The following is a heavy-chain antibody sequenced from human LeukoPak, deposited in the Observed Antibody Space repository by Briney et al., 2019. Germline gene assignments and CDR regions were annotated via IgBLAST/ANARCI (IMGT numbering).Heavy chain of an antibody. J-gene: IGHJ4*02. V-gene: IGHV4-4*02. CDR1: GGSISSSNW. CDR2: IYHSGST. CDR3: ARGLAAADGGVFDY. Sequence: SETLSLTCAVSGGSISSSNWWSWVRQPPGKGLEWIGEIYHSGSTNYNPSLKSRVTISVDTSKNQFSLKLSSLTAADMAVYYCARGLAAADGGVFDYWGQGTLVTVSS. D-gene: IGHD6-13*01.